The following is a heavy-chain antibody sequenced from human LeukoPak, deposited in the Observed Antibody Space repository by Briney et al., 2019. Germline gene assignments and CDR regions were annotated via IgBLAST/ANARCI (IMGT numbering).Heavy chain of an antibody. D-gene: IGHD1-1*01. CDR3: ASRKYNWNDPDAFDI. V-gene: IGHV4-34*01. CDR2: INHSGST. J-gene: IGHJ3*02. CDR1: GGSFSGYY. Sequence: PSETLSLTCAVYGGSFSGYYWSWIRQPPGKGLEWIGEINHSGSTNYNPSLKSRVTISVDTSKNQFSLKLSSVTAADTAVYYCASRKYNWNDPDAFDIWGQGTMVTVSS.